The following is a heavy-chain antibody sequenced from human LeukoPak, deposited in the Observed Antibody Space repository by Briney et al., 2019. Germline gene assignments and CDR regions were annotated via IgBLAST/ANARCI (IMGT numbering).Heavy chain of an antibody. CDR2: MNPNSGNT. J-gene: IGHJ4*02. Sequence: ASVKVSCKTSGYTFTSYDINWVRQATGQGLGWMGWMNPNSGNTGYAQKFQGRVTITRNTSITTAYMELSSLRSEDTAVYYCARGPKWSGSYYYFDYWGQGTLVTVSS. CDR3: ARGPKWSGSYYYFDY. CDR1: GYTFTSYD. V-gene: IGHV1-8*01. D-gene: IGHD1-26*01.